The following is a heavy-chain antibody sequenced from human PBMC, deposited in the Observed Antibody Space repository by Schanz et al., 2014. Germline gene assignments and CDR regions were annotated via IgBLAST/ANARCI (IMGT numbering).Heavy chain of an antibody. CDR3: ARLGVGDKAYYYYGTDV. Sequence: QVQLQESGPGLVKPSETLSLTCTVSGVSIGGYYWSWIQQPPGKGLEWIGYIFFSGSTTYNPSFNGGVNKQEARSKTQSALNLSSVTAADTAVYYCARLGVGDKAYYYYGTDVWGQGTTVLVSS. J-gene: IGHJ6*02. CDR2: IFFSGST. D-gene: IGHD1-26*01. V-gene: IGHV4-59*08. CDR1: GVSIGGYY.